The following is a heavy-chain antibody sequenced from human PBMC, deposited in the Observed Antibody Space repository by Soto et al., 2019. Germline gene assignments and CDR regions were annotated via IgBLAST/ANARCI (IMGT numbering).Heavy chain of an antibody. D-gene: IGHD3-16*01. J-gene: IGHJ6*02. Sequence: VASVKVSCKASGYTVTNYAIHWVRQAPGQRLEWMGWIDAGNGRTKYSQIFQGRVTFTRDTFARTAYMDLSSLRSEDTAVYYCATGGVGPDGYYYIYGMDVWGQGTTVTVSS. CDR1: GYTVTNYA. V-gene: IGHV1-3*01. CDR2: IDAGNGRT. CDR3: ATGGVGPDGYYYIYGMDV.